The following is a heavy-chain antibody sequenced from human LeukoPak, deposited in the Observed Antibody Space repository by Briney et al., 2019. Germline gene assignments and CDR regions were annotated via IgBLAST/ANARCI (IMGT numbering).Heavy chain of an antibody. CDR1: GYTFTSYA. V-gene: IGHV1-3*01. Sequence: DSVKVSCKASGYTFTSYAMHWVRQAPGQRLEWMGWINAGNGNTKYSQKFQGRVTITRDTSASTAYMELSSLRSEDTAVYYCARVRGLLWFGELFQWGQGTLVTVSS. D-gene: IGHD3-10*01. CDR3: ARVRGLLWFGELFQ. CDR2: INAGNGNT. J-gene: IGHJ4*02.